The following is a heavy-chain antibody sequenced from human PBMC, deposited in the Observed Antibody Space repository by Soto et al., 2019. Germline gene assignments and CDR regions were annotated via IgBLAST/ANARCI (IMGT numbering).Heavy chain of an antibody. D-gene: IGHD3-3*01. V-gene: IGHV1-18*01. Sequence: ASGKVSCKSPCYTFTSYGISLVRRAAGQGLEWMGWISAYNGNTNYAQKLQGRVTMTTDTSTSTAYMELRSLRSDDTAVYYCARVDDFWSGYGWFDPWGQGTLVTVSS. CDR3: ARVDDFWSGYGWFDP. J-gene: IGHJ5*02. CDR2: ISAYNGNT. CDR1: CYTFTSYG.